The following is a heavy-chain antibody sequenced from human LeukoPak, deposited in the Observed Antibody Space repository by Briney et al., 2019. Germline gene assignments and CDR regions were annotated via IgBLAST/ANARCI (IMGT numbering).Heavy chain of an antibody. J-gene: IGHJ4*02. CDR2: IYHSGST. CDR1: GGSIGSFSYF. CDR3: ASRSPGISVAGPLDY. D-gene: IGHD6-19*01. Sequence: SETLSLTCSVSGGSIGSFSYFWGWVRQPPGKGLEWIGTIYHSGSTYYNPSLKSRVTISVDPSKTQFSLRVTSVTAADTAVHFCASRSPGISVAGPLDYWGQGILVTVSS. V-gene: IGHV4-39*07.